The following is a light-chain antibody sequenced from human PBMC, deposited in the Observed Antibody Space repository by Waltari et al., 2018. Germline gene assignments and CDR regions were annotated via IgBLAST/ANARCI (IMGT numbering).Light chain of an antibody. Sequence: AIQMTQSPSSLSASVGDRITIACRASQGIRNDLGWYQQKPGEAPNLLIYAATTLQGGVPSRFSGSESDTNFNLTISSLQPEDFATYYCLQDYNYPWTFGQGTKVEIE. CDR2: AAT. J-gene: IGKJ1*01. CDR1: QGIRND. V-gene: IGKV1-6*02. CDR3: LQDYNYPWT.